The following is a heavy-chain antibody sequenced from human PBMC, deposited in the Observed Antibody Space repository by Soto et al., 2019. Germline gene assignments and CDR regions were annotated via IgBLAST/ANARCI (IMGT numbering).Heavy chain of an antibody. CDR1: GFTFSSHW. CDR3: ARAPYSRSAQYWHYNYGMDV. CDR2: IKEDGSEK. V-gene: IGHV3-7*01. D-gene: IGHD6-13*01. J-gene: IGHJ6*02. Sequence: EAQLVESGGGLVQPGGSLRLSCAASGFTFSSHWMSWVRQAPGKGLEWVANIKEDGSEKYYVDSVKGRFTISRDNAKNSLYLQMNSLRAEDTAVYYCARAPYSRSAQYWHYNYGMDVWGQGTTVTVSS.